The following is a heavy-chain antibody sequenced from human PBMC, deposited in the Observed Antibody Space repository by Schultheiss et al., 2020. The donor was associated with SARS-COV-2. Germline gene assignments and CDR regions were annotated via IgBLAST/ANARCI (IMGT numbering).Heavy chain of an antibody. CDR3: ARAARVEQLFSVRGGHLDY. D-gene: IGHD3-10*01. Sequence: SETLSLTCTVSGSSISGYFWTWIRQPPGKGLEKVGNIYYTGITKYSPSLKSRITISVDTSKKQFSLRLGSVTAADTAVYYCARAARVEQLFSVRGGHLDYWGRGTQVTVSS. CDR1: GSSISGYF. V-gene: IGHV4-59*01. CDR2: IYYTGIT. J-gene: IGHJ4*02.